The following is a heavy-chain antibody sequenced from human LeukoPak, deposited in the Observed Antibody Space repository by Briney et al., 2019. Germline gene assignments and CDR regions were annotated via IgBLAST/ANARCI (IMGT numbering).Heavy chain of an antibody. D-gene: IGHD5-18*01. CDR3: ATYSYGLRSFDY. Sequence: PGGSLRLSCAASGFTFSSLPMNWVRQAPRKGLEWVANIDERRTVNYADSVKGRFTISRDNAKNSLYLQMNGLRDEDTAVYYCATYSYGLRSFDYWGRGTLVTVSS. J-gene: IGHJ4*02. CDR1: GFTFSSLP. CDR2: IDERRTV. V-gene: IGHV3-48*02.